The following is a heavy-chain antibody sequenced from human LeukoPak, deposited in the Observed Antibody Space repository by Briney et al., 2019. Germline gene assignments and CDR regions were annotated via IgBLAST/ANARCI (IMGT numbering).Heavy chain of an antibody. Sequence: ASVKVSCKASGYTFTSYGISWVRQAPGQGLEWMGWISAYNGNTNYAQKLQGRVTMTTDTSTSTAYMELRSLRSDDTAVYYCARDAYSSGWYQNPGLDSIFDYWGQGTLVTVSS. D-gene: IGHD6-19*01. CDR1: GYTFTSYG. J-gene: IGHJ4*02. V-gene: IGHV1-18*01. CDR2: ISAYNGNT. CDR3: ARDAYSSGWYQNPGLDSIFDY.